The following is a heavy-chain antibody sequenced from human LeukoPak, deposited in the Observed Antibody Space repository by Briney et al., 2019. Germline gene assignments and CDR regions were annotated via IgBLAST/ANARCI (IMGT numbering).Heavy chain of an antibody. CDR2: LLPISGAT. D-gene: IGHD4-17*01. V-gene: IGHV1-69*01. CDR3: VRERITRLRGPLEV. Sequence: SVKVSCKASGGTLTGYGLSWVRQAPGQGLEWMGGLLPISGATDYPQKFEDRVTINADESTATAFMELTSLREEDTAVYYCVRERITRLRGPLEVWGPGTMVTVSS. CDR1: GGTLTGYG. J-gene: IGHJ3*01.